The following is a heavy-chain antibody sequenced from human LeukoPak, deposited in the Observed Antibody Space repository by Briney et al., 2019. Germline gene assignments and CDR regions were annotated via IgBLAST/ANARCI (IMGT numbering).Heavy chain of an antibody. CDR3: ARVRRRGYCSGGSCYSGGYFQH. J-gene: IGHJ1*01. D-gene: IGHD2-15*01. V-gene: IGHV1-8*01. Sequence: GASVKVSCKASGYTFTSYDINWVRQATGQGLEWMGWMNPNSGNTGYAQKLQGRVTMTTDTSTSTAYMELRSLRSDDTAVYYCARVRRRGYCSGGSCYSGGYFQHWGQGTLVTVSS. CDR2: MNPNSGNT. CDR1: GYTFTSYD.